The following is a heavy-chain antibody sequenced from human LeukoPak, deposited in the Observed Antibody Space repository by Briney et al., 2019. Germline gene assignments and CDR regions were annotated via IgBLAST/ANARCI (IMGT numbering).Heavy chain of an antibody. CDR3: AKERRETVVGTVYFQH. Sequence: PGGSLRLSCAASGFTFSSFGMHWVRQAPGKGLEWVAIISYDGTNNNYADSVKGRFTISRDNSKNTLYLQMNSLRAEDTAVYYCAKERRETVVGTVYFQHWGQGTLVTVSS. V-gene: IGHV3-30*18. J-gene: IGHJ1*01. CDR1: GFTFSSFG. D-gene: IGHD6-19*01. CDR2: ISYDGTNN.